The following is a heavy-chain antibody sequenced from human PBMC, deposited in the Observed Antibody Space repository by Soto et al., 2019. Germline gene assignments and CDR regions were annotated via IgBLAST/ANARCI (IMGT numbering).Heavy chain of an antibody. CDR2: IYSAGSA. CDR1: GFTVSVNL. V-gene: IGHV3-66*01. D-gene: IGHD6-13*01. J-gene: IGHJ6*02. CDR3: AKDEFIARYYYYGMDV. Sequence: PGGSLRLSCAASGFTVSVNLMNWVRQAPGKGLEWVSVIYSAGSADFADSVKVRFTISRDNSKNTLYLQMNSLRAEDTAVYYCAKDEFIARYYYYGMDVWGQGTTVTVSS.